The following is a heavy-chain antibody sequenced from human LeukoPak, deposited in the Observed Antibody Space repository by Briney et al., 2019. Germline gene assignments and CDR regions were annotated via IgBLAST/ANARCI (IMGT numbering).Heavy chain of an antibody. CDR2: IWYDGTNK. J-gene: IGHJ4*02. Sequence: PGGSLRVSCAASGFTFSSYGMHWVRQAPGKGLEWVAVIWYDGTNKYYADSVKGRFTISRDNSENTLYLQMNSLRAEDTAVYYCARIGGDRDPFDYWGQGTLVTVSS. CDR3: ARIGGDRDPFDY. V-gene: IGHV3-33*01. CDR1: GFTFSSYG. D-gene: IGHD2-21*02.